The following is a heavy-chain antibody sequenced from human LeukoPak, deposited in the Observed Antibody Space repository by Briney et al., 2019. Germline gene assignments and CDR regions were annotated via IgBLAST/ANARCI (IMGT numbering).Heavy chain of an antibody. CDR2: IDPNSGGT. CDR3: ARAVGYSGYDRVDP. V-gene: IGHV1-2*02. J-gene: IGHJ5*02. CDR1: GYTFTGYY. Sequence: ALVKVSCKASGYTFTGYYMHWVRQAPGQGLEWMGWIDPNSGGTNYAQKFQGRVTMTRDTSISTAYMELSRLRSDDTAVYYCARAVGYSGYDRVDPWGQGTLVTVSS. D-gene: IGHD5-12*01.